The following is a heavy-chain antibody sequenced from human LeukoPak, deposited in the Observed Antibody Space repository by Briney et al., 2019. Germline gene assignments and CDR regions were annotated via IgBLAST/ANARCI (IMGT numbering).Heavy chain of an antibody. CDR2: IYYSGST. D-gene: IGHD6-6*01. Sequence: TSETLSLTCTVSGGSVSSGSYYWSWIRQPPGKGLEWIGYIYYSGSTNYSPSPKSRVTISVDTSKNQFSLKLSSVTAADTAVYYCARESRIAARNFDYWGQGTLVTVSS. CDR3: ARESRIAARNFDY. V-gene: IGHV4-61*01. J-gene: IGHJ4*02. CDR1: GGSVSSGSYY.